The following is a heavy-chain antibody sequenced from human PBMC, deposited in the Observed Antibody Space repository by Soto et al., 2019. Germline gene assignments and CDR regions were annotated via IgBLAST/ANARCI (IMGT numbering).Heavy chain of an antibody. Sequence: SETLSLTCAVYGGSFSGYYWSWIRQPPGKGLEWIGEINHSGSTNYNPSLKSRVTISVDTSKNQFSLKLSSVTAADTAVYYCARALSIAVAGTPWGQGTLVTVSS. CDR3: ARALSIAVAGTP. D-gene: IGHD6-19*01. CDR1: GGSFSGYY. V-gene: IGHV4-34*01. CDR2: INHSGST. J-gene: IGHJ4*02.